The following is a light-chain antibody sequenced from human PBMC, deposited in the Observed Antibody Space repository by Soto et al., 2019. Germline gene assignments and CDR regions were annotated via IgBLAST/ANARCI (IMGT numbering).Light chain of an antibody. Sequence: EIVMQPSPATLSLSPGERSTLSGRASQSVGSNLAWYQQKPGQAPRLLIYGASTRATGIQARFSGSGSGTEFTLTISSMHYEDLAAYYCQKYNNWLGTFGGGTKGDIK. CDR3: QKYNNWLGT. V-gene: IGKV3-15*01. CDR1: QSVGSN. J-gene: IGKJ4*01. CDR2: GAS.